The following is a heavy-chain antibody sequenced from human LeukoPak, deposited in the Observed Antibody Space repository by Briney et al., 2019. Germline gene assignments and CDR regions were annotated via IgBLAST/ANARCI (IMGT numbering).Heavy chain of an antibody. CDR2: IYYSGST. V-gene: IGHV4-59*01. CDR3: ARDRIVGALDY. CDR1: GFTFSSYA. Sequence: GSLRLSCAASGFTFSSYAMSWIRQPPGKGLEWIGYIYYSGSTNYNPSLKSRVTISVDTSKNQFSLKLSSVTAADTAVYYCARDRIVGALDYWGQGTLVTVSS. D-gene: IGHD1-26*01. J-gene: IGHJ4*02.